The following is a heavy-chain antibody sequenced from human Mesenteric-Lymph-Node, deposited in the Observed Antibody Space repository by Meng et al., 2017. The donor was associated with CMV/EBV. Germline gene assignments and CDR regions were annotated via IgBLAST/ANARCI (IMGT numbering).Heavy chain of an antibody. CDR3: ARDRSRFNWDDGLDY. CDR1: GYTFTTYG. CDR2: ISTYNGNT. J-gene: IGHJ4*02. Sequence: ASVKVSCKASGYTFTTYGITWVRQAPGQGLEWMGWISTYNGNTNFLQNLQGRVTMTTDTSTSTAYMELRTLDSDDTAVYYCARDRSRFNWDDGLDYWGQGTLVTVSS. D-gene: IGHD1-1*01. V-gene: IGHV1-18*01.